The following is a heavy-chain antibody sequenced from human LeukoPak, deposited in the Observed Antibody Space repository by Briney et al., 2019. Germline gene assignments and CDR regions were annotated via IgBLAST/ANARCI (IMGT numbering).Heavy chain of an antibody. V-gene: IGHV1-2*06. J-gene: IGHJ4*02. CDR3: ARASGYSYDY. CDR2: VNPNSGGT. D-gene: IGHD5-18*01. Sequence: ASVKVSCRASGYTFSGYYMHWVRQAPGQGLEWMGRVNPNSGGTNYAQKFQGRVTMTRDTSISTAYMELTRLRSDDTAVYYCARASGYSYDYWGQGTLVTVSS. CDR1: GYTFSGYY.